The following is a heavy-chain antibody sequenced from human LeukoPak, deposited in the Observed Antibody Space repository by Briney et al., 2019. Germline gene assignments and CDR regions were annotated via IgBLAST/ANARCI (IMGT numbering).Heavy chain of an antibody. V-gene: IGHV1-18*01. D-gene: IGHD4-17*01. J-gene: IGHJ4*02. CDR2: ISAYNGNT. CDR3: ASPTPNTVTTWSSDY. Sequence: ASVTVSCKASGYTFTSYGISWVRQAPGQGLEWMGWISAYNGNTNYAQKLQGRVTITTDTSTSTAYMELRSLRSDDTAVYYCASPTPNTVTTWSSDYWGQGTLVTVSS. CDR1: GYTFTSYG.